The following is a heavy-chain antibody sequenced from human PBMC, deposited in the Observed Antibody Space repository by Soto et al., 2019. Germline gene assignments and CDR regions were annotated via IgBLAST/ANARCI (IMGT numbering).Heavy chain of an antibody. V-gene: IGHV1-69*01. J-gene: IGHJ4*02. CDR3: ARQFDYESSGYYYAY. CDR2: ITPMFGTA. CDR1: GGTFSRYT. Sequence: QVQLVQSGAEVKKPGSSVKVSCKASGGTFSRYTISWVRQAPGQGLEWMGGITPMFGTANYAQKFQGRVTIAADESKSTSYMELSSLISADTAVYYCARQFDYESSGYYYAYWGQGTVFTVSS. D-gene: IGHD3-22*01.